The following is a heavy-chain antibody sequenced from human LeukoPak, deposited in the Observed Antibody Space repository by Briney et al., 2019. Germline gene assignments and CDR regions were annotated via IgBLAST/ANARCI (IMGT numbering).Heavy chain of an antibody. CDR1: GYTFTSYY. CDR3: ASHIVVAGGATYWFDP. D-gene: IGHD2-2*01. J-gene: IGHJ5*02. Sequence: GASVKVSCKASGYTFTSYYMHWVRQAPGQGLEWMGLINPTGGSTGYAQKFQGRVTMTRDTSISTAYMELSRLRSDDTAVYYCASHIVVAGGATYWFDPWGQGTLVTVSS. V-gene: IGHV1-2*06. CDR2: INPTGGST.